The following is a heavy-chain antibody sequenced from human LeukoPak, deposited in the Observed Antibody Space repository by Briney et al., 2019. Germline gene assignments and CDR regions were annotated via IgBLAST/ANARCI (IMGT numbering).Heavy chain of an antibody. Sequence: SGGSLRLSCAASGLTFSSYTMNWVRQAPGKGLEWVASISSGSSYIYHADSVKGRFTISRDNAKNSLFLQMNSLRAEDTAVYYCARGTRPASRGYTYYYYGMDVWGQGTTVTVSS. CDR2: ISSGSSYI. J-gene: IGHJ6*02. D-gene: IGHD3-22*01. CDR3: ARGTRPASRGYTYYYYGMDV. V-gene: IGHV3-21*01. CDR1: GLTFSSYT.